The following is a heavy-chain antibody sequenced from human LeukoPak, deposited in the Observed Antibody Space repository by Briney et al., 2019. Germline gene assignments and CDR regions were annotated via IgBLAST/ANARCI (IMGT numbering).Heavy chain of an antibody. V-gene: IGHV3-23*01. CDR3: AKAYYYDSSGSTTFDY. D-gene: IGHD3-22*01. J-gene: IGHJ4*02. Sequence: GGSLRLSCAASGFSFSAYAMSWVRQAPGKGLEWVSGIIRGGNTYYADSVKGRFTISRDNSKNTLYLQMNSLRAEDTAVYYCAKAYYYDSSGSTTFDYWGQGTLVTVSS. CDR1: GFSFSAYA. CDR2: IIRGGNT.